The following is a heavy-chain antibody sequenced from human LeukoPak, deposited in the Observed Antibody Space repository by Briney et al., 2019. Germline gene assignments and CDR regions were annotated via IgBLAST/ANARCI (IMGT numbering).Heavy chain of an antibody. J-gene: IGHJ4*02. D-gene: IGHD4-17*01. CDR3: ARDDYGDYRNEGVPFDY. V-gene: IGHV3-21*01. Sequence: PGGSLRLSCAASGFTFSSYSMNWVRQAPGKGLEWVSSISSSSSYIYYADSVKGRFTISRDNAKNSLYLQMNSLRAEDTAVYYCARDDYGDYRNEGVPFDYWGQGTLVTVSS. CDR2: ISSSSSYI. CDR1: GFTFSSYS.